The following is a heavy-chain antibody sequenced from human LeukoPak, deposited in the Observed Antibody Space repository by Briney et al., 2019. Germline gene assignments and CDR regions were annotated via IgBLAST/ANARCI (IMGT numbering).Heavy chain of an antibody. J-gene: IGHJ5*02. Sequence: GGSLRLSCAASGFTFSNYWMHWVRHAPGKGLVWVSRIKSDGSDTSYADSVKGRFTVSRDNAKNTLYLQMNSLRVEDTAVYYCARDLTYGSNWFGPWGQGTLVTVSS. CDR3: ARDLTYGSNWFGP. CDR2: IKSDGSDT. CDR1: GFTFSNYW. V-gene: IGHV3-74*01. D-gene: IGHD4-17*01.